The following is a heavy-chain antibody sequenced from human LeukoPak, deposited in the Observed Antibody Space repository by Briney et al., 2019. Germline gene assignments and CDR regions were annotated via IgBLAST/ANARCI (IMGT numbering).Heavy chain of an antibody. D-gene: IGHD3-9*01. CDR3: ARRGADKPTGLALDV. V-gene: IGHV3-23*01. CDR2: ISGSGSST. J-gene: IGHJ2*01. Sequence: TGGSLRLSCAASGFTFSSYAMSWVRQAPGKGLEWVSAISGSGSSTYYADSVKGRFTISRDNSMNTLYLVMNSLRAEDTAVYLCARRGADKPTGLALDVWGRGTLVTVSS. CDR1: GFTFSSYA.